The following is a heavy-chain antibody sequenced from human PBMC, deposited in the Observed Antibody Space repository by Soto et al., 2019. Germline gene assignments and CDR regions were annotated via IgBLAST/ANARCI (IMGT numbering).Heavy chain of an antibody. D-gene: IGHD3-10*01. V-gene: IGHV4-34*01. Sequence: SETLSLTCAVYGGSFSGYYWSWIRQPPGKGLEWIGEINHSGSTNYNPSLKSRVTISVDPTKNQFSLKLSSVTAADTAVYYCASDTDYYGAGSSHWGQGTLVTVSS. CDR1: GGSFSGYY. J-gene: IGHJ4*02. CDR3: ASDTDYYGAGSSH. CDR2: INHSGST.